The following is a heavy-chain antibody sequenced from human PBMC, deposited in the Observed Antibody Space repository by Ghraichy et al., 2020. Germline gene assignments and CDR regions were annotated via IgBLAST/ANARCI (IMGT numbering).Heavy chain of an antibody. V-gene: IGHV2-70*01. Sequence: SGPTLVKPTQTLTLTCTFSGFSLSTSGMCVSWIRQPPGKALEWLALIDWDDDKYYSTSLKTRLTISKDTSKNQVVLTMTNMDPVDTATYYCARSEGGGDGYKPYDAFDIWGQGTMVTVSS. D-gene: IGHD5-24*01. J-gene: IGHJ3*02. CDR2: IDWDDDK. CDR3: ARSEGGGDGYKPYDAFDI. CDR1: GFSLSTSGMC.